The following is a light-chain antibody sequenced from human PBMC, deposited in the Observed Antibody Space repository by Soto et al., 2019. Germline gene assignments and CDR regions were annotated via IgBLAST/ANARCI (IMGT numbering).Light chain of an antibody. J-gene: IGKJ1*01. V-gene: IGKV3-20*01. CDR1: QSVSGSY. CDR3: QQYGSSPRT. Sequence: EIVLTQSPSTLSLSPGERATLSCRASQSVSGSYLAWYQQKPGQAPRLLIYDVSSRATGIPDRFSGSGSGTDFTLTINRLEPDDFAVYYCQQYGSSPRTFGQGTKVDIK. CDR2: DVS.